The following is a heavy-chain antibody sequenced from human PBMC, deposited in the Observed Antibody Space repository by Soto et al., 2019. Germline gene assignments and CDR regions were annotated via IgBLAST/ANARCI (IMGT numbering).Heavy chain of an antibody. CDR2: VYWNDDK. CDR1: GFSLSSSGMS. J-gene: IGHJ4*02. CDR3: AHMYYYDGSGYYPTSDY. D-gene: IGHD3-22*01. Sequence: GPTLVNPTQTLTLTCTFSGFSLSSSGMSVGWFRQAPGKAPEWLSLVYWNDDKRYSPSLKSRLTISKDTSTNQVVLTMTNMDSVDTGTYYCAHMYYYDGSGYYPTSDYWGQGTLVTVSS. V-gene: IGHV2-5*01.